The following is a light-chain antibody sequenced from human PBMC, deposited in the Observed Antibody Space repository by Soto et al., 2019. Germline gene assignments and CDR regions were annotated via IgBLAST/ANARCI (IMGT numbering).Light chain of an antibody. CDR1: QSVLYNSNNKNY. CDR3: HQYYTTLRT. Sequence: DIVMTQSPDSLAVSLGGRATINCKSSQSVLYNSNNKNYLAWYQQKPGQPPKLLIYWASTRESGVPDRFSGSGSGTDFTLTISSLQAEDVAVYYCHQYYTTLRTFGQGTKVEIK. V-gene: IGKV4-1*01. CDR2: WAS. J-gene: IGKJ1*01.